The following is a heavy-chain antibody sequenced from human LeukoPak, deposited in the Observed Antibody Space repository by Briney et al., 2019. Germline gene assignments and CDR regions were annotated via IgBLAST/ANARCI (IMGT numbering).Heavy chain of an antibody. Sequence: GGSLRLSCTVSGFTVSSNSMSWVRQAPGKGLEWVSFIYSDNTHYSDSVKGRFTISRDNSKNTLYLQMNSLRAEDTAVYYCARRAGAYSHPYDYWGKGTLVTVSS. J-gene: IGHJ4*02. CDR3: ARRAGAYSHPYDY. V-gene: IGHV3-53*01. CDR2: IYSDNT. D-gene: IGHD4/OR15-4a*01. CDR1: GFTVSSNS.